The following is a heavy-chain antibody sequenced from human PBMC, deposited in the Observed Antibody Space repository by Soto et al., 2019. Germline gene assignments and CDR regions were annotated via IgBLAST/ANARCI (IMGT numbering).Heavy chain of an antibody. J-gene: IGHJ6*02. CDR3: VRQKGFFDWSSHVTGPGGMDV. D-gene: IGHD3-9*01. CDR2: VHHSGTT. V-gene: IGHV4-34*01. Sequence: QVQLQQWGAGLLKPSETLSLTCAVNGGSFSGYYWNWIRQSAGKGLEWIGRVHHSGTTNYNPSLKSRLTISLDTSKHHFSLQLNAVTAADTAMYYCVRQKGFFDWSSHVTGPGGMDVWGQGTSVTVSS. CDR1: GGSFSGYY.